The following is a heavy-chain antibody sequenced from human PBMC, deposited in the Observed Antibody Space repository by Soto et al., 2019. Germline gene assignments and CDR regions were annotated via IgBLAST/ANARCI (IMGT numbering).Heavy chain of an antibody. CDR3: ARGMRYYDSSGRYYNWFDP. V-gene: IGHV4-34*01. CDR1: CGSFSGYY. Sequence: TSETLSLTCAVYCGSFSGYYWSWIRQPPGKGLEWIGEINHSGSTNYNPSLKSRVTISVDTSKNQFSLKLSSVTAADTAVYYCARGMRYYDSSGRYYNWFDPWGQGTLVTVSS. CDR2: INHSGST. D-gene: IGHD3-22*01. J-gene: IGHJ5*02.